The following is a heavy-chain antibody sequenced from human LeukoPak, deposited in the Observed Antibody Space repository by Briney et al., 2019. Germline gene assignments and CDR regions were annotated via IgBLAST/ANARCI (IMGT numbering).Heavy chain of an antibody. V-gene: IGHV3-21*01. CDR3: ARDDTAMAGY. Sequence: GGSLRLSCADSEFTFSTSDMSWVRQAPGKGLEWLSGISGTTSGTYYADSVKGRFTISRDNAKNSLYLQMNSLRAEDTAVYYCARDDTAMAGYWGQGTLVTVSS. CDR2: ISGTTSGT. J-gene: IGHJ4*02. D-gene: IGHD5-18*01. CDR1: EFTFSTSD.